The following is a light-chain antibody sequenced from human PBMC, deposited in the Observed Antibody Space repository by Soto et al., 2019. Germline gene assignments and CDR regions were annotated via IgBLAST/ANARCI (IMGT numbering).Light chain of an antibody. Sequence: EILMTQSPATLSVSPGDRATLSCWASQTVSSNYLAWYQQRPGQAPRLLIYDASSRATGIPDRYSGSGSGTDFTLTISRLEPEDIAVYYCQRYGGFGQGTKV. CDR3: QRYGG. CDR2: DAS. CDR1: QTVSSNY. V-gene: IGKV3-20*01. J-gene: IGKJ1*01.